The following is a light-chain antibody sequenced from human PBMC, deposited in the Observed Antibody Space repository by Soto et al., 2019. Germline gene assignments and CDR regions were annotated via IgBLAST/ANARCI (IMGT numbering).Light chain of an antibody. CDR3: YQYGSSPPRT. J-gene: IGKJ1*01. Sequence: EIVLTQSPGTLSLSPGERATLSCRASQSVSSSYLAWYQQKPGQAPRLLIYGSSSRATGIPDRFSGSGSGTDFTLTISRLEPEDFAVYYCYQYGSSPPRTFGQGTKVEIK. CDR2: GSS. CDR1: QSVSSSY. V-gene: IGKV3-20*01.